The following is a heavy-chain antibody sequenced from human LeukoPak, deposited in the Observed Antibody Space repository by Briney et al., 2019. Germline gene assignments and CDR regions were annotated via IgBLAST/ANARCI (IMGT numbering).Heavy chain of an antibody. D-gene: IGHD3-10*01. J-gene: IGHJ4*02. CDR2: ISYDGSNK. Sequence: GGSLRLSCAAFGFTFSSYGMHWVRQAPGKGLEWVAVISYDGSNKYYADSVKGRFTISRDNSKNTLYLQMNSLRAEDTAVYYCAKRSYGSGSSVDYWGQGTLVTVSS. CDR3: AKRSYGSGSSVDY. CDR1: GFTFSSYG. V-gene: IGHV3-30*18.